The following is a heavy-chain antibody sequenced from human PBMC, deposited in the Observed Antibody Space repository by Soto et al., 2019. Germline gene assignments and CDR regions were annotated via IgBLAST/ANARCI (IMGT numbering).Heavy chain of an antibody. Sequence: VASVKVSCKASGYMFTGYYMHWVRQAPGQGLEWMGWINPDSGGTNYQQKFQGRVTMTRDTSISTAYLELSSLRSDDTAVYYCTRKVATFTFDYWGQGTLVTVSS. CDR2: INPDSGGT. D-gene: IGHD5-12*01. CDR1: GYMFTGYY. J-gene: IGHJ4*02. V-gene: IGHV1-2*02. CDR3: TRKVATFTFDY.